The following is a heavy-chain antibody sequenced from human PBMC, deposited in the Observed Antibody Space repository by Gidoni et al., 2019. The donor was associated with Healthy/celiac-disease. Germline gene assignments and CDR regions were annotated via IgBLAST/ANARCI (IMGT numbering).Heavy chain of an antibody. CDR2: ISGSGGST. Sequence: EVQLLESGGGLVQPGGSLRLSCAASGFTVSSYAMSWVRQAPGKGLEGFSAISGSGGSTYYADSVKGRFTISRDNSKTTLYLQMNSLRAEDTAVYYCAKAGFLEWLSNYYYYGMDVWGQGTTVTVSS. V-gene: IGHV3-23*01. CDR3: AKAGFLEWLSNYYYYGMDV. CDR1: GFTVSSYA. D-gene: IGHD3-3*01. J-gene: IGHJ6*02.